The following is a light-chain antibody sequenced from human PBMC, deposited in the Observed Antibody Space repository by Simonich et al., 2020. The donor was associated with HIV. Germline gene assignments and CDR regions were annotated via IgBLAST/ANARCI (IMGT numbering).Light chain of an antibody. J-gene: IGKJ1*01. CDR2: WAS. Sequence: DIVMTQSPDSLAVSLGERATINCKSSQSVIHSSNNKNYLVWYQQKPGQPPKLLIYWASTRASGVPDRFRGSGSGTDLTLTISSLQAEDVAVYYCQQYYSTPRTFGQGTKVEIK. CDR1: QSVIHSSNNKNY. V-gene: IGKV4-1*01. CDR3: QQYYSTPRT.